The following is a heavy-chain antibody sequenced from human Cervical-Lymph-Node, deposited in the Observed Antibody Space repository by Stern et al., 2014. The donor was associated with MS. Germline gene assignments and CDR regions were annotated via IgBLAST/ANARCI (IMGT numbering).Heavy chain of an antibody. CDR2: IRSKGNNYAT. CDR3: ARLGYRDSFDY. CDR1: GFIFSDSA. Sequence: VQLVESGGGLVQPGGSLKLSCVASGFIFSDSAVHWVRQAPGQGLEWVGRIRSKGNNYATAYAASLKGRFTISRDDSKNTADLQMSSLKTEDTAVYYCARLGYRDSFDYWGQGTRVTVSS. J-gene: IGHJ4*02. V-gene: IGHV3-73*01. D-gene: IGHD1-1*01.